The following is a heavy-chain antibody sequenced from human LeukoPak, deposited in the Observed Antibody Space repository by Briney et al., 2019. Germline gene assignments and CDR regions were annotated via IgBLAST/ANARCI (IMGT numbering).Heavy chain of an antibody. Sequence: PGRSLRLSCAASGFTFSSYAMHWVRQAPGKGLEWVSGISWNSGSIGYADSVKGRFTISRDNAKNSLYLQMNSLRAEDTALYYCAKKGYYDSSGYYSGAFDIWGQGTMVTVSS. D-gene: IGHD3-22*01. V-gene: IGHV3-9*01. CDR3: AKKGYYDSSGYYSGAFDI. J-gene: IGHJ3*02. CDR2: ISWNSGSI. CDR1: GFTFSSYA.